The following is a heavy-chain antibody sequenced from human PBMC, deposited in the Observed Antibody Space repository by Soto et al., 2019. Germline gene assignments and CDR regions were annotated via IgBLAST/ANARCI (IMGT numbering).Heavy chain of an antibody. J-gene: IGHJ4*02. V-gene: IGHV4-59*12. CDR2: ISYSGST. CDR3: ARGDYYDSSGYYHVAPFTFDY. CDR1: GDSISNYY. D-gene: IGHD3-22*01. Sequence: SETLSLTCTVSGDSISNYYWSWIGQPPGKGLEWFGKISYSGSTNYNPSLKSRVTISVDKSENQFSLKLSSVTAADTAVYYCARGDYYDSSGYYHVAPFTFDYWGQGTLVTVSS.